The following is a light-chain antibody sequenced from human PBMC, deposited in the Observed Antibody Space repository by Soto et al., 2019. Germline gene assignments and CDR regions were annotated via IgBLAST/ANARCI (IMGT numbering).Light chain of an antibody. J-gene: IGKJ2*01. CDR3: HQYDDLPYT. V-gene: IGKV1-33*01. CDR2: DAS. CDR1: QNISKY. Sequence: DIQMTQSPSSLTASVGDRVTITCQTSQNISKYLIWYQQSPGKAPNLLISDASNLEAGVPSRFSGRGSGRHFTLTISSLQPEDIGRYYCHQYDDLPYTFGQGTSLQIK.